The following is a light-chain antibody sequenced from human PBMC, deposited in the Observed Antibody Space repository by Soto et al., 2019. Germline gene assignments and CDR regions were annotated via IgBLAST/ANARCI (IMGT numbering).Light chain of an antibody. V-gene: IGLV2-23*02. CDR3: CSYAGSSTV. J-gene: IGLJ1*01. CDR1: SSDVGSYNL. CDR2: EVS. Sequence: QSVLTQPASVSGSPGQSITISCTGTSSDVGSYNLVSWYQQHPGKAPKLTIYEVSKRPSGVSNRFSGSKSGNTASLTISGLQAEDEADYYCCSYAGSSTVFGTGTKVTV.